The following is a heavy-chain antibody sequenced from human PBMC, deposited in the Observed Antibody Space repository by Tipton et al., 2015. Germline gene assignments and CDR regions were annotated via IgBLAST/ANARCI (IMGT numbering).Heavy chain of an antibody. CDR3: ISKPGGTSKIDC. Sequence: QLVQSGAEVGEPGASLMVSCKASGYAFTDYHIHWMRQAPGQGLEWMGQIDPQNGVTNYAQGFRGRVTLTRDTSISTVYMELSSLRSDDTAVYYCISKPGGTSKIDCWGQGTLVAVSS. V-gene: IGHV1-2*06. J-gene: IGHJ4*02. CDR2: IDPQNGVT. CDR1: GYAFTDYH. D-gene: IGHD1-14*01.